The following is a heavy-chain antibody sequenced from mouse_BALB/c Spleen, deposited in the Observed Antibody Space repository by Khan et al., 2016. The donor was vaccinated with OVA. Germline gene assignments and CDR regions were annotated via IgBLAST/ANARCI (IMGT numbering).Heavy chain of an antibody. D-gene: IGHD2-4*01. CDR1: GYSITSEYA. Sequence: VQLQESGPGLVKPSQSLSITCTVTGYSITSEYAWNWIRQFPGNKLEWMGYINYSGNTRFNPSLKSRTSITRDTSKNQFFLQLNSVTTEDTATYYCARKDYYDYDPFPYWGQGTLVTVSA. J-gene: IGHJ3*01. CDR3: ARKDYYDYDPFPY. V-gene: IGHV3-2*02. CDR2: INYSGNT.